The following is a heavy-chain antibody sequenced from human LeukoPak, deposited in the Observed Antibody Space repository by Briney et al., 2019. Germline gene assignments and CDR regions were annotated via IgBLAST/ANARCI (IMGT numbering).Heavy chain of an antibody. CDR1: GYTLTELS. J-gene: IGHJ4*02. Sequence: ASVKVSRKVSGYTLTELSMHWVRQAPGKGLEWMGGFDPEDSETIYAQKFQGRVTMTEDTSTDTAYMELSSLRSEDTAVCYCATVPYYYGSGSYSWGQGTLVTVSS. V-gene: IGHV1-24*01. CDR3: ATVPYYYGSGSYS. CDR2: FDPEDSET. D-gene: IGHD3-10*01.